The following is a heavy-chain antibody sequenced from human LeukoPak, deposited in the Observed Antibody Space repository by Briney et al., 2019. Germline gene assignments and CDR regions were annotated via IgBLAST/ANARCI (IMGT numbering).Heavy chain of an antibody. CDR2: IIPIFGTA. CDR1: GGTFSSYA. D-gene: IGHD6-19*01. CDR3: ARSIAVAGAAEDYFDY. V-gene: IGHV1-69*05. Sequence: SVKVSCKASGGTFSSYAISWLRQAPGQGLEWMGRIIPIFGTANYAQKFQGRVTITTDESTSTAYMELSSLRSEDTALYYCARSIAVAGAAEDYFDYWGQGTLVTVSS. J-gene: IGHJ4*02.